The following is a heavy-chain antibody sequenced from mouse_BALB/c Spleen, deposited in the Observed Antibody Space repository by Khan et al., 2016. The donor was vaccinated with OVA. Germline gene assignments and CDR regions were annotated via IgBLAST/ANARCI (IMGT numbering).Heavy chain of an antibody. Sequence: VQLVESGAELAKPGASVKMSCKASGYTFINYWILWVKQRPGQGLVWIGYINPSTGYTEYNQNFKDMATLTADKSSSTAYMQLSSLTSEDSAVYYCARRGLRWDFDYWGQGTTLTVSS. CDR1: GYTFINYW. V-gene: IGHV1-7*01. J-gene: IGHJ2*01. CDR3: ARRGLRWDFDY. CDR2: INPSTGYT. D-gene: IGHD1-1*01.